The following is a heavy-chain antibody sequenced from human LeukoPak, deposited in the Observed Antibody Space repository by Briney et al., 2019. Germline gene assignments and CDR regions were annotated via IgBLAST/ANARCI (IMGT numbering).Heavy chain of an antibody. CDR1: GFTFSSYS. CDR2: ISSSSSYI. D-gene: IGHD6-19*01. V-gene: IGHV3-21*01. CDR3: ARAEKIAVAGMGYYFDY. Sequence: GGSLRLSCAASGFTFSSYSMNWVRQAPGKGLEWVSSISSSSSYIYYADSVKGRFTISRDNSKNTLYLQMNSLRAEDTAVYYRARAEKIAVAGMGYYFDYWGQGTLVTVSS. J-gene: IGHJ4*02.